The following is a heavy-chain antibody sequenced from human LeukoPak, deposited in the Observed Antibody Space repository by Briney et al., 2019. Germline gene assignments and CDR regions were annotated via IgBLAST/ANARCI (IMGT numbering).Heavy chain of an antibody. D-gene: IGHD1-26*01. CDR3: AHRRRLISASFFFDY. V-gene: IGHV2-5*02. J-gene: IGHJ4*02. CDR1: GFSLNTSGVG. Sequence: ESGPTLVKPTQTLTLTCTFSGFSLNTSGVGVGWIRQPPGKALEWLALTYWDGDKRYNPSLKSSLSITKDTSKNQVVLTMSNMDPVDTATYYCAHRRRLISASFFFDYWGQGTLVTVSS. CDR2: TYWDGDK.